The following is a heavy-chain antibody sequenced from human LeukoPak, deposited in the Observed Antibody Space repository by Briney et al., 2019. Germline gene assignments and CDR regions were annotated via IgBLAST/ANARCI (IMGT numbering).Heavy chain of an antibody. J-gene: IGHJ4*02. CDR2: IRSKAYGGTT. V-gene: IGHV3-49*03. CDR1: GFTFGGYA. D-gene: IGHD3-10*01. CDR3: TRGREDYYGSGSYFPPSAASY. Sequence: PGGSLRLSCTASGFTFGGYAMSWFRQAPGKGLEWVGSIRSKAYGGTTEYAASVKGRFTISRDDSKSIAYLQMNSLKTEDTAVYYCTRGREDYYGSGSYFPPSAASYWGQGTLVTVSS.